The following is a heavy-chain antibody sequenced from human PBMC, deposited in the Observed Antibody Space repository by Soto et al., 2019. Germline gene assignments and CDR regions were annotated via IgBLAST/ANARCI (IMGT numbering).Heavy chain of an antibody. D-gene: IGHD3-9*01. V-gene: IGHV1-2*04. J-gene: IGHJ6*03. CDR3: ARVSFLLNGCTRLIRSVLAF. CDR2: INPNSGGT. CDR1: GYTFTGYY. Sequence: ASVKVSCKDSGYTFTGYYMHWVQQAPGQGLEWMGWINPNSGGTNYAQKFQGWVTMTRDTSISTAYMELSRLRSDDTAVYYCARVSFLLNGCTRLIRSVLAFRGKG.